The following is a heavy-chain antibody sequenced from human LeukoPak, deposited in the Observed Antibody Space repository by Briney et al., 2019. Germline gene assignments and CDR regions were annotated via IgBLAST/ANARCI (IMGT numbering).Heavy chain of an antibody. CDR2: ISSSSSYI. CDR1: GFPLTTFT. D-gene: IGHD3-3*02. Sequence: PGGSLRLSREASGFPLTTFTVNWVRQAPGKGLEWVSSISSSSSYIYYADSVKGRFTISRDNSKNTLYLQMNSLRAEDTAVYDCARDRPHFSWGQGTLVTVSS. V-gene: IGHV3-21*04. J-gene: IGHJ5*02. CDR3: ARDRPHFS.